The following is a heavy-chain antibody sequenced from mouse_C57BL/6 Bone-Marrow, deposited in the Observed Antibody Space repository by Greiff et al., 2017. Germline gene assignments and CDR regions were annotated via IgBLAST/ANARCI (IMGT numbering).Heavy chain of an antibody. V-gene: IGHV1-82*01. CDR2: IYPGDGDT. Sequence: VQLQQSGPELVKPGASVKISCKASGYAFSGSWMNWVKQRPGKGLEWIGRIYPGDGDTNYNGKFKGKATLTADKSSSTAYMQLSSLTSEHSAVDFCARGLYYDYFAWFAYWGQGTLVTVSA. J-gene: IGHJ3*01. CDR1: GYAFSGSW. CDR3: ARGLYYDYFAWFAY. D-gene: IGHD2-4*01.